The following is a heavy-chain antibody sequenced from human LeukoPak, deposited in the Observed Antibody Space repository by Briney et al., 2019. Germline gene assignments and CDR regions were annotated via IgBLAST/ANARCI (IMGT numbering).Heavy chain of an antibody. CDR1: GGSISSYY. J-gene: IGHJ6*02. D-gene: IGHD6-13*01. CDR3: ARDRIGVAAAGSYDYYGMDV. CDR2: IYYSGST. V-gene: IGHV4-59*01. Sequence: SETLSLTCTGSGGSISSYYWSWIRQPPGKGLEWIGYIYYSGSTNYNPSLKSRVTISVDTSKNQFSLKLSSVTAADTAVYYCARDRIGVAAAGSYDYYGMDVWGQGTTVTVSS.